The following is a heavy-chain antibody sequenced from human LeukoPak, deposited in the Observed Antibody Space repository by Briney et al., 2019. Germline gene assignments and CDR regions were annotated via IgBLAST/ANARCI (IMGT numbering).Heavy chain of an antibody. CDR1: GFTFSSYA. J-gene: IGHJ4*02. D-gene: IGHD6-19*01. CDR2: ISSNGGST. Sequence: GGSLRLSCAASGFTFSSYAMHWVRQAPGKGLEYVSGISSNGGSTYYANSVKGRFTISRDNSKNTLYLLMGSLRAEDTALYYCAKDTGYSSGCDYWGQGTLVTVSS. V-gene: IGHV3-64*01. CDR3: AKDTGYSSGCDY.